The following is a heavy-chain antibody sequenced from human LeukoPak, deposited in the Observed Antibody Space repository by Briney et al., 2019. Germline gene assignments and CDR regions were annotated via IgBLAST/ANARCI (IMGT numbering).Heavy chain of an antibody. CDR3: ARGAVPSDY. Sequence: SQTLSLTCAVSGGSISSGGYSWSWIRQPPGKGLEWIGYIYHSGSTNYNPSLKSRVTISVDTSKNQFSLKLSSVTAADTAVYYCARGAVPSDYWGQGTLVTVSS. J-gene: IGHJ4*02. D-gene: IGHD6-19*01. CDR1: GGSISSGGYS. V-gene: IGHV4-30-2*01. CDR2: IYHSGST.